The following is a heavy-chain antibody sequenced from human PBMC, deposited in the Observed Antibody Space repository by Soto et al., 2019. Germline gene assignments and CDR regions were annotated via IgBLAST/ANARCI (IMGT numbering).Heavy chain of an antibody. CDR3: ARGGGYCSGGSCYSLDYYYYGMDV. CDR2: IIPIFGTA. J-gene: IGHJ6*02. Sequence: QVQLVQSGAEVKKPGSSVKVSCKASGGTFSSYAISWVRQAPGQGLEWMGGIIPIFGTANYAQKFQGRVTITADESTSTAYMELSSLRSEETAVYYCARGGGYCSGGSCYSLDYYYYGMDVWGQGTTVTVSS. D-gene: IGHD2-15*01. V-gene: IGHV1-69*01. CDR1: GGTFSSYA.